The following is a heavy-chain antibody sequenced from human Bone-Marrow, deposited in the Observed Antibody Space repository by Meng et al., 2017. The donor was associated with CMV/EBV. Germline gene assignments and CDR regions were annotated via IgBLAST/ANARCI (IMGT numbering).Heavy chain of an antibody. CDR3: ARVDRGSSCFDY. CDR2: ISGSGGST. D-gene: IGHD2-2*01. J-gene: IGHJ4*02. Sequence: GGSLRLSCAASGFTFSSYAMSWVRQAPGKGLEWVSAISGSGGSTYYADSVKGRFTISRDNSKNTLYLQMNSLRAEDTAVYFCARVDRGSSCFDYWGQGTLVTVSS. V-gene: IGHV3-23*01. CDR1: GFTFSSYA.